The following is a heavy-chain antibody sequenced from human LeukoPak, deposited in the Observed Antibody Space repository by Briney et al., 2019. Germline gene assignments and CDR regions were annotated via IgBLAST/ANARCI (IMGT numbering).Heavy chain of an antibody. CDR2: MIPIFGTA. CDR3: ARVVYFPPYYYDSSGYYQGGFDY. CDR1: GGTFSSYA. Sequence: SVKVSCKASGGTFSSYAISWVRQAPGQGLEWMGGMIPIFGTANYAQKFQGRVTITADESTSTAYMELSSLRSEDTAVYYCARVVYFPPYYYDSSGYYQGGFDYWGQGPLVTVSS. D-gene: IGHD3-22*01. V-gene: IGHV1-69*13. J-gene: IGHJ4*02.